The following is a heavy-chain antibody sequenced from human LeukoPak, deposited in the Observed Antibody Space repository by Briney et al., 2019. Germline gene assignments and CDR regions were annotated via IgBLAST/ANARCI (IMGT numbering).Heavy chain of an antibody. D-gene: IGHD2-15*01. J-gene: IGHJ4*02. CDR1: GFSLSTSAVG. CDR3: VHKGGCSGGSCYAN. CDR2: IYWNDDK. Sequence: SGPTLVNPTQTLTLTCTFSGFSLSTSAVGVGWIRHPPGKALEWLALIYWNDDKRNSPSLKSRLTITKDTSKNQVVLTMTNMDPVDTATYYCVHKGGCSGGSCYANWGQGALVTVSS. V-gene: IGHV2-5*01.